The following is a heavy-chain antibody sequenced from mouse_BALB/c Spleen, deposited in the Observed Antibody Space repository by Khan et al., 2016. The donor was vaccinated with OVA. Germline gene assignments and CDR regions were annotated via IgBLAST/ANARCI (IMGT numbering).Heavy chain of an antibody. Sequence: VQLQESGPGLVQPSQSLSITCTVSGFSLTNYGVHWIRQSPGKGLEWLGVIWSGGSTDYDATFISRLSISKDNSKCQVFFNMNSLQANDTAIYSWARNYGYDDGLAYWGQGTLVTVS. D-gene: IGHD2-2*01. V-gene: IGHV2-2*02. CDR3: ARNYGYDDGLAY. CDR1: GFSLTNYG. J-gene: IGHJ3*01. CDR2: IWSGGST.